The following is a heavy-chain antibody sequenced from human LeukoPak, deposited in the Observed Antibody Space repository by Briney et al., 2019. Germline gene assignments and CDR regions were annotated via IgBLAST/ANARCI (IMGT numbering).Heavy chain of an antibody. CDR2: ISSSGSTI. V-gene: IGHV3-11*01. CDR3: ARVQYCTNGVCRAGYYYGMDV. D-gene: IGHD2-8*01. Sequence: GGSLRLSCAASGFTFSDYYMSWLRQAPGKGLEGVSYISSSGSTIYYADSVKGRFTISRDNAKNSLYLQMNSLRAEDTAVYYCARVQYCTNGVCRAGYYYGMDVWGQGTTVTVSS. J-gene: IGHJ6*02. CDR1: GFTFSDYY.